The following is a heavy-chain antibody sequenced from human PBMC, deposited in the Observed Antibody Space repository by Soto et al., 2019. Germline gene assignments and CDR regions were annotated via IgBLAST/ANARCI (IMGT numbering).Heavy chain of an antibody. CDR1: GFTFSTYA. Sequence: GGSLRLSCAASGFTFSTYAMSWVRQAPGKGLEWVSAITSCGGTTYYTDSVKGRFTISRDNSKNTLYLQMNGLRDEDTAVYYCASRGSGSNWYADWGQGTLVTVSS. D-gene: IGHD6-13*01. V-gene: IGHV3-23*01. CDR3: ASRGSGSNWYAD. CDR2: ITSCGGTT. J-gene: IGHJ4*02.